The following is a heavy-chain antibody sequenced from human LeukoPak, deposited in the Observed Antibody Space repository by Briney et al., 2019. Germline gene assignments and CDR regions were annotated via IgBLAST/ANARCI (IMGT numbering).Heavy chain of an antibody. CDR3: ARDLPYYDFWSGPYFDY. CDR1: GGSFSGYY. D-gene: IGHD3-3*01. V-gene: IGHV4-34*01. CDR2: INHSGST. Sequence: SSEALSLTCAVYGGSFSGYYWSWIRQPPGKGLEWIGEINHSGSTNYNPSLKSRVTISVDTSKNQFSLKLSSVTAADTAVYYSARDLPYYDFWSGPYFDYWGQGTLVTVSS. J-gene: IGHJ4*02.